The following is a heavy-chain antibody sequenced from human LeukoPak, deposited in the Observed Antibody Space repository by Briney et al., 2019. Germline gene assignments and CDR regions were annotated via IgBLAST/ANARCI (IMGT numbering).Heavy chain of an antibody. D-gene: IGHD3-22*01. V-gene: IGHV1-2*02. CDR1: GYTFTGYY. CDR2: INPNSGGT. J-gene: IGHJ4*02. Sequence: VASVKVSCKASGYTFTGYYMHWVRQAPGQGLEWMGWINPNSGGTNYAQKFQGRVTMTRDTPISTAYMELSRLRSDDTAVYYCARDLDGDSSGYYTDYWGQGTLVTVSS. CDR3: ARDLDGDSSGYYTDY.